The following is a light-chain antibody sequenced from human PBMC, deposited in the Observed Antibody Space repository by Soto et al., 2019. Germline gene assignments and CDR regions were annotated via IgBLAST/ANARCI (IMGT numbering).Light chain of an antibody. J-gene: IGKJ1*01. V-gene: IGKV1-27*01. CDR2: AAS. CDR1: QGISNY. CDR3: QKYNSASPWT. Sequence: DIQMTQSPSSLSASVGDRVTITCRASQGISNYLAWYQQKPGKVPKLLIYAASTMQSGVPPRISGSGSGTDFTLAISSGQHEDVATYYCQKYNSASPWTFGQGTKVEIK.